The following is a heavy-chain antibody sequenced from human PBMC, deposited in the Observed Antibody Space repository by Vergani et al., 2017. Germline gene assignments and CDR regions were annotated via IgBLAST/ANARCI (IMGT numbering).Heavy chain of an antibody. CDR3: ARVQAYYYGMDV. J-gene: IGHJ6*02. V-gene: IGHV3-48*03. Sequence: EVQLVESGGGLVQPGGSLRLSCAASGFTFSSYEMNWVRQAPGKGLEWVSYISSSGSTIYYADSVKGRFTISRDNAKNSLYLQMNSLRAEDTAVYYCARVQAYYYGMDVWGQGTTVTVSS. CDR1: GFTFSSYE. CDR2: ISSSGSTI.